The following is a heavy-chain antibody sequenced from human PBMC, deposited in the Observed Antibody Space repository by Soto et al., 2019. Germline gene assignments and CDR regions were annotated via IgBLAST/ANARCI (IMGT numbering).Heavy chain of an antibody. CDR3: ARELWPSDY. V-gene: IGHV3-48*02. CDR1: GFTFSSYS. Sequence: EVQLVESGGGLVQPGGSLRLSCAASGFTFSSYSMNWVRQAPGKGLEGVSYISRSSSTIYYADSVKGRFTMSRDNVKNSLNLLMNSLRDEDTAVYYCARELWPSDYWGQGTLVTVSS. D-gene: IGHD5-18*01. J-gene: IGHJ4*02. CDR2: ISRSSSTI.